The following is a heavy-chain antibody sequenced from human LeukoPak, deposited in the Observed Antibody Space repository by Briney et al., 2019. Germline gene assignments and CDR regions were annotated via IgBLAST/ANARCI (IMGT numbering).Heavy chain of an antibody. CDR1: GFTFSSYD. CDR3: AKGSKAVLFTRDHYMDV. D-gene: IGHD6-19*01. CDR2: IRYDGSNK. J-gene: IGHJ6*03. Sequence: HAGGSLRLSCAASGFTFSSYDIHWVRQAPGKGLEWVAFIRYDGSNKYYADSVRGRFTISRDNSKNTLYLHMNSLRAEDTAVYFCAKGSKAVLFTRDHYMDVWGKGTTVTISS. V-gene: IGHV3-30*02.